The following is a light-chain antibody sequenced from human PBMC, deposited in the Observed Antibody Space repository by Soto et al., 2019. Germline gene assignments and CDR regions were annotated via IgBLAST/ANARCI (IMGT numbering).Light chain of an antibody. J-gene: IGKJ3*01. CDR3: QQYGSSP. V-gene: IGKV3-20*01. CDR1: QSVSSSY. Sequence: EIVLTQSPCTLSLSPGERATLSCRASQSVSSSYLAWYQQKPGQAPRLLICGASSRATGIPDRFSGSGSGTDFTLTISRLEPEDFAVYYCQQYGSSPFGPGTKVDIK. CDR2: GAS.